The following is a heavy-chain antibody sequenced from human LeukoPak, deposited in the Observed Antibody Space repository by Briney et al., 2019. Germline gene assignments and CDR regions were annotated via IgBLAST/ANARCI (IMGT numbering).Heavy chain of an antibody. V-gene: IGHV3-9*03. Sequence: AGRSLRLSCAASGFTFDDYAMQCVRHAPGKGLEGVSGISLNSGTIGYADSAKGRFTIPRDNAKNCLYLQWNSRRAGELTLHYFAKSRSVAGHGRDGFDIWGGETMLTVSS. CDR3: AKSRSVAGHGRDGFDI. D-gene: IGHD6-19*01. CDR1: GFTFDDYA. CDR2: ISLNSGTI. J-gene: IGHJ3*02.